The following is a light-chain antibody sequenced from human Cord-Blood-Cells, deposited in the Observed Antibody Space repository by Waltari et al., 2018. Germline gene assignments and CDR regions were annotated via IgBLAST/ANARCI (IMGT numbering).Light chain of an antibody. J-gene: IGKJ1*01. Sequence: IVLPQSPATLSLSPGERATLSCRASQSVSSYLAWYQQKPGQAPRLLISDASNRATGIPARFSGSGSGTDFTLTISSLEPEDFAVYYCQQRSNWPWTFGQGTKVEIK. CDR2: DAS. CDR1: QSVSSY. CDR3: QQRSNWPWT. V-gene: IGKV3-11*01.